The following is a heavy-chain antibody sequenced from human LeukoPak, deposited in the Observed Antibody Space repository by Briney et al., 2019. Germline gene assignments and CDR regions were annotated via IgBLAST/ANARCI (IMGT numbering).Heavy chain of an antibody. Sequence: GGSLRLSCAASGFTFSDYYMSWIRQAPGKGLEWVSYISSSGSTIYYADSVKGRFTTSRDNAKNSLYLQMNSLRAEDTAVYYCARVLWYYYDSSGSAFDIWGQGTMVTVSS. D-gene: IGHD3-22*01. V-gene: IGHV3-11*01. J-gene: IGHJ3*02. CDR2: ISSSGSTI. CDR3: ARVLWYYYDSSGSAFDI. CDR1: GFTFSDYY.